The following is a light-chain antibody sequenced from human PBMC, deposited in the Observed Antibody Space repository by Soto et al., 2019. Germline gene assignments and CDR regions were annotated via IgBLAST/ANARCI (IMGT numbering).Light chain of an antibody. CDR3: MQGAHWPRT. CDR2: KVS. CDR1: QSLVYSDGNTS. V-gene: IGKV2-30*01. J-gene: IGKJ1*01. Sequence: DVVMTQSPLSLPVTLGQPASISCRSSQSLVYSDGNTSLNWFQQRPGQSPRRLIYKVSNRDSGVPERFSGSGSGTDFTLKISRVEAEDVGVYYCMQGAHWPRTFGQGTKVEI.